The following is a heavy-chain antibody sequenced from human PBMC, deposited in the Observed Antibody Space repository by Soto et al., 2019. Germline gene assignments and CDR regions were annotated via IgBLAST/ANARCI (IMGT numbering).Heavy chain of an antibody. CDR2: IYYSGST. Sequence: PSETLSLTCTVSGGSISSGGYYWSWIRRHPGKGLEWIGYIYYSGSTYYNPSLKSRVTISVDTSKNQFSLKLSSVTAADTAVYYCARDRFTMVRGVTHYYNWFDPWGQGTLVTVSS. D-gene: IGHD3-10*01. CDR1: GGSISSGGYY. J-gene: IGHJ5*02. CDR3: ARDRFTMVRGVTHYYNWFDP. V-gene: IGHV4-31*03.